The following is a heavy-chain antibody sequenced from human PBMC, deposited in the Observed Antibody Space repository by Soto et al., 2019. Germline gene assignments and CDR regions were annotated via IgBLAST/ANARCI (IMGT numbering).Heavy chain of an antibody. CDR1: GGTSGSSGDY. Sequence: SETLSVRWSVAGGTSGSSGDYWGRKRQHPGKGLEWIGSISYSGSTYYHPSLKSRVTISVATSKSQFSLKLSSVTAADTAFYYFSRLYRQWLFSPYFEFSAQPPLVTVPS. V-gene: IGHV4-39*01. D-gene: IGHD3-22*01. CDR3: SRLYRQWLFSPYFEF. J-gene: IGHJ4*02. CDR2: ISYSGST.